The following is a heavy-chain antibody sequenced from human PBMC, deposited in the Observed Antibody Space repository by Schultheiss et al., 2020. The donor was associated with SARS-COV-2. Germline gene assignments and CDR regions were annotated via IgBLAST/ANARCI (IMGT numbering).Heavy chain of an antibody. Sequence: SETLSLTCAVSGGSISSGNWWSWIRQPPGKGLEWIGEINHSGSTNYNPSLKSRVTISVDTSKNQFSLKLSSVTAADTAVYFCGRVTTVRGWFDPWGQGTLVTVSS. D-gene: IGHD4-11*01. CDR3: GRVTTVRGWFDP. CDR1: GGSISSGNW. V-gene: IGHV4-4*02. CDR2: INHSGST. J-gene: IGHJ5*02.